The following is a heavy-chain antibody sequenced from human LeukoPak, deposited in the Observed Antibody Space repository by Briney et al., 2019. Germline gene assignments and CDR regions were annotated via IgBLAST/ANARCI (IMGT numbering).Heavy chain of an antibody. CDR2: IYNSGST. J-gene: IGHJ4*02. CDR1: GVSINTYY. D-gene: IGHD6-19*01. CDR3: ARGVAGYFDY. Sequence: SETLSLTCTVSGVSINTYYWSWIRQPPGKGLEWIGFIYNSGSTIYSPSLRSRVTISVDTSKSHFFLKLSSVTAADTAVYYCARGVAGYFDYWGQGTLVTVSS. V-gene: IGHV4-59*08.